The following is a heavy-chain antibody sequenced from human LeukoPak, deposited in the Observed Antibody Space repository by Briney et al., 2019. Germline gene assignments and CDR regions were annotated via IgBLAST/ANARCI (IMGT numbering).Heavy chain of an antibody. CDR2: IYYSGST. J-gene: IGHJ4*02. CDR3: ASTEDIVVVPAIYFDY. CDR1: GFTFSTYA. Sequence: GSLKLSCAASGFTFSTYAMSWVRQPPGKGLEWIGSIYYSGSTYYNPSLKSRVTISVDTSKNQFSLKLSSVTAADTAVYYCASTEDIVVVPAIYFDYWGQGTLVTVSS. V-gene: IGHV4-39*01. D-gene: IGHD2-2*01.